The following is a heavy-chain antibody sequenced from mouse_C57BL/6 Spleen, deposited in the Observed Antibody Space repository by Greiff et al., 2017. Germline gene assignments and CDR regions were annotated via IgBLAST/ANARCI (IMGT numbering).Heavy chain of an antibody. CDR1: GYAFSSYW. CDR2: IYPGDGDT. J-gene: IGHJ2*01. Sequence: VQLQQSGAELVKPGASVKISCKASGYAFSSYWMNWVKQRPGQGLEWIGKIYPGDGDTNYNGKFKGKATLTADTSSSTAYMQLSSLTSEDSAVYFCAREADGYYAYWGKGTTLTVSS. V-gene: IGHV1-80*01. D-gene: IGHD2-3*01. CDR3: AREADGYYAY.